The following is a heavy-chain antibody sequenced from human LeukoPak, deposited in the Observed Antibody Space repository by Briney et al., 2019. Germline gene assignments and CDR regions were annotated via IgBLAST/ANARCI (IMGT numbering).Heavy chain of an antibody. CDR3: AKDPHPCVWGSYRPDC. CDR1: GFTFSSYA. V-gene: IGHV3-23*01. J-gene: IGHJ4*02. CDR2: FSFNGEST. Sequence: GGSLILSCAASGFTFSSYAMTWVRQAPGKGLEWVSSFSFNGESTYYADSAKCRFTISRDNSKNPLYLQLNSLRAEDTGVYYCAKDPHPCVWGSYRPDCWGQGTLVTVSS. D-gene: IGHD3-16*02.